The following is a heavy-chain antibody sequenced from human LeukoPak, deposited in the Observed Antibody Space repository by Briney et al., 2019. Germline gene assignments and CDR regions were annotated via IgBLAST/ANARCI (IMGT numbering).Heavy chain of an antibody. CDR2: VTSSGGHM. V-gene: IGHV3-11*04. CDR1: GFIFSDYY. D-gene: IGHD4-17*01. Sequence: GGSLRLSCAASGFIFSDYYMTWIRQAPGKGLEWVSYVTSSGGHMYYADSAKGRFTISRDNAKNSLDLQMNSLRAEDTAVYYCARVARYGDYIGGFDYWGQGALVTVSS. J-gene: IGHJ4*02. CDR3: ARVARYGDYIGGFDY.